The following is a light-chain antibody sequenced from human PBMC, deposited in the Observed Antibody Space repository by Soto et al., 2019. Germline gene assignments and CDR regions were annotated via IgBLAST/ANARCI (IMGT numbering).Light chain of an antibody. J-gene: IGKJ4*01. CDR3: QKYNTYVT. Sequence: DIQMTQSPSTLSASVGDRVTITCRASQSINSWLAWYQQKPGKAPKLLIYKASSLESGVPSRFSGSGSGTEFTLTISSLQSDDFATYYCQKYNTYVTFGGGTKVEIK. V-gene: IGKV1-5*03. CDR2: KAS. CDR1: QSINSW.